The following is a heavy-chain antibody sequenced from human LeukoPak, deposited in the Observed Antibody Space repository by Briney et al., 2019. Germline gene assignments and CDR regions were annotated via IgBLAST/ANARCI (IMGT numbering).Heavy chain of an antibody. CDR3: ARSMEQQLVDAFDI. J-gene: IGHJ3*02. V-gene: IGHV3-48*04. Sequence: GGSLRLSCAASGFTLSGYWMSWVRRAPGKGLEWVSYISSSSSTIYYADSVKGRFTISRDNAKNSLYLQMNSLRAEDTAVYYCARSMEQQLVDAFDIWGQGTMVTVSS. CDR2: ISSSSSTI. D-gene: IGHD6-13*01. CDR1: GFTLSGYW.